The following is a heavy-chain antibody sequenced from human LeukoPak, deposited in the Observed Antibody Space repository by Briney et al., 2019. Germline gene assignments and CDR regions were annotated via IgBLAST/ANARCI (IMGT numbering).Heavy chain of an antibody. V-gene: IGHV3-7*03. CDR2: VNRDGSET. CDR3: ARNNGMDV. Sequence: GGSLRLSCAASGFALSSHWMTWVRQVPGRGPEWVANVNRDGSETYYLDSVKGRFTISKDNAKNSLYLQMNSLRAEDTALYHCARNNGMDVWGQGTTVIVSS. J-gene: IGHJ6*02. CDR1: GFALSSHW.